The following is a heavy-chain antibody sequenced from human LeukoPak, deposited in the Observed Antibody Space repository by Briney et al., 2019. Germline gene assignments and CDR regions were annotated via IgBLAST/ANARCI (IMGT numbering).Heavy chain of an antibody. V-gene: IGHV3-74*01. CDR1: GFTFSSYW. Sequence: GGSLRLSCAASGFTFSSYWMHWVRQAPGKGLVWVSRINSDGSSTSYADSVKGRFTISRDNAKNTLYLQMNSLRAEDTAVYFCARGRVSSSTWYSTYYYYFYMDVWGKGTTVTVSS. J-gene: IGHJ6*03. D-gene: IGHD1-1*01. CDR3: ARGRVSSSTWYSTYYYYFYMDV. CDR2: INSDGSST.